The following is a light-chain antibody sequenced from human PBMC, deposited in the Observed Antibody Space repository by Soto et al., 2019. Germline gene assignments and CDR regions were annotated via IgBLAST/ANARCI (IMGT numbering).Light chain of an antibody. CDR1: QGIDNH. J-gene: IGKJ5*01. Sequence: DIQMTQSPSSLSASVGDRVTITCRASQGIDNHLAWYQQKPGKVPKLLIYAASTLQSGVPSRFSASGYGTDFTLTITSLQPEDFATYYCQQLNDFPITFGQGTRLEIK. CDR3: QQLNDFPIT. V-gene: IGKV1-9*01. CDR2: AAS.